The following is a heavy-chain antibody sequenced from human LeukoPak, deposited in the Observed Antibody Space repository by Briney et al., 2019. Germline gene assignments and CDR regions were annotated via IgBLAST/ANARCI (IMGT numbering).Heavy chain of an antibody. D-gene: IGHD3-3*01. CDR2: INPSGGST. V-gene: IGHV1-46*01. CDR1: GYTFTSYY. Sequence: GASVKVSCKASGYTFTSYYMHWVRQAPGQGLEWMGIINPSGGSTSYAQKFQGRVTMTRDTSTSTVYMELSSLRSEDTAVYYCAKGKRITIFGVVTPRGPPDYWGQGTLVTVSS. J-gene: IGHJ4*02. CDR3: AKGKRITIFGVVTPRGPPDY.